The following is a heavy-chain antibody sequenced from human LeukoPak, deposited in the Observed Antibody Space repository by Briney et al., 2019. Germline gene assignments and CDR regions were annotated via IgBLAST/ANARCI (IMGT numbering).Heavy chain of an antibody. CDR1: GYTFTSYG. CDR3: ATERRDTMVRGVSLGY. J-gene: IGHJ4*02. D-gene: IGHD3-10*01. Sequence: ASVKVSCKASGYTFTSYGISWVRQAPGQGLEWMGWISAYNGNTNYAQKLQGRVTMTTDTSTSTAYMELSSLRSEDTAVYYCATERRDTMVRGVSLGYWGQGTLVTVSS. V-gene: IGHV1-18*01. CDR2: ISAYNGNT.